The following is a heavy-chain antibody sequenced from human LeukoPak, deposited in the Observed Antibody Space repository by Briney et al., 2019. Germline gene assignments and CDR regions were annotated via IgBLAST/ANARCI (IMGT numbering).Heavy chain of an antibody. CDR3: ARDNGSGYTKGHEHYYYYLDV. CDR1: GDSISDDY. D-gene: IGHD1-26*01. CDR2: IHSGGTT. J-gene: IGHJ6*03. Sequence: SETLSLTCTVSGDSISDDYYTWMRQPAGKGLEWIGRIHSGGTTNYNPSLMSRVTLSIDKSKKHISLRLTSVTAADTALYYCARDNGSGYTKGHEHYYYYLDVWGKGTTVTVSS. V-gene: IGHV4-4*07.